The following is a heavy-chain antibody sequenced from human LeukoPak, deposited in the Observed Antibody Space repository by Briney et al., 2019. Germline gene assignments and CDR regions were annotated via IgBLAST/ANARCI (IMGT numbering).Heavy chain of an antibody. Sequence: NAGGSLRLSCAASGFTFASYSMNWVRQAPGKGLEWVSSISGDSTYIHNAGSVKGRFTISRDNAQASLYLQMISLRADDTAVYYCARVSGRLERQSDLDYWGQGTLVIVSS. CDR1: GFTFASYS. D-gene: IGHD1-1*01. J-gene: IGHJ4*02. V-gene: IGHV3-21*01. CDR2: ISGDSTYI. CDR3: ARVSGRLERQSDLDY.